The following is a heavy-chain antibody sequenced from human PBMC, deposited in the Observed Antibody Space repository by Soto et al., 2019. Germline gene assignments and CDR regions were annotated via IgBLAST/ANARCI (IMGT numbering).Heavy chain of an antibody. CDR1: GGSFSSYT. D-gene: IGHD2-2*01. Sequence: QVQLVQSGAEVKKPGSSVKVSCKASGGSFSSYTISWVRQAPGQGLEWMGRIIPILGIANYAQKFQGRVTITADKATSTAYMELGSLRFEDTAVYYCAGDGGGVVVPAADWYFDLWGRGTLVTVSS. V-gene: IGHV1-69*08. J-gene: IGHJ2*01. CDR2: IIPILGIA. CDR3: AGDGGGVVVPAADWYFDL.